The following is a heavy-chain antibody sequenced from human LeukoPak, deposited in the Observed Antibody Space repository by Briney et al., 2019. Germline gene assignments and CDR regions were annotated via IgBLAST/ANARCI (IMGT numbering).Heavy chain of an antibody. CDR2: MNPNSGNT. V-gene: IGHV1-8*03. CDR3: ARLRGWDDAFDI. D-gene: IGHD6-19*01. Sequence: ASVKVSCKASGYTLTGYYMHWVRQATGQGLEWMGWMNPNSGNTGYAQKFQGRVTITRNTSISTAYMELSSLRSEDTAVYYCARLRGWDDAFDIWGQGTMVTVSS. CDR1: GYTLTGYY. J-gene: IGHJ3*02.